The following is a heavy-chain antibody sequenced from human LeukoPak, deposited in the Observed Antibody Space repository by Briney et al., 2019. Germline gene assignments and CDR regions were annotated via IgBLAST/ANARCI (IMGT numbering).Heavy chain of an antibody. CDR2: IRSTANGYAT. Sequence: GGSLRLSCAASGFTFSGSALHWVRQASGKGLEWVGRIRSTANGYATAYAASVKGRFTISRDDSKNTACLQMDSLKTEDTAVYYCTGNYYGSGSYADFDYWGQGTLVTVSS. V-gene: IGHV3-73*01. J-gene: IGHJ4*02. D-gene: IGHD3-10*01. CDR3: TGNYYGSGSYADFDY. CDR1: GFTFSGSA.